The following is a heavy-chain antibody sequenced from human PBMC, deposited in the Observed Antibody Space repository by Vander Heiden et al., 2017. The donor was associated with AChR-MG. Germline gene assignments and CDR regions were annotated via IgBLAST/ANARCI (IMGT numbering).Heavy chain of an antibody. J-gene: IGHJ4*02. CDR1: GLAVSSYA. D-gene: IGHD2-21*02. CDR2: ISGSGGST. V-gene: IGHV3-23*01. CDR3: AKGRRNCGGDCYSYFDY. Sequence: EVQLLESGGGLVQPGWSLRLSCSASGLAVSSYAMSWVRQAPGKGLEWVSAISGSGGSTYYADSVKGRFTISRDNSKNTLYLQMNSLRAEDTAVYYCAKGRRNCGGDCYSYFDYWGQGTLVTVSS.